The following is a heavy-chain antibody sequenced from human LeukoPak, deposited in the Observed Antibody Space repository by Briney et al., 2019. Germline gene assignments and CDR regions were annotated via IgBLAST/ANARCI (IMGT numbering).Heavy chain of an antibody. CDR1: GYTFTGYY. Sequence: ASVKVSCKASGYTFTGYYMHWVRQAPGQGLEWMGWINPNSGGTNYAQKFQGRVTMTRDTSISTAYMELSRLRSDDTAVYYCARNYYDSSGWGPLLVYFDYWGQGTLVTVSS. V-gene: IGHV1-2*02. D-gene: IGHD3-22*01. J-gene: IGHJ4*02. CDR3: ARNYYDSSGWGPLLVYFDY. CDR2: INPNSGGT.